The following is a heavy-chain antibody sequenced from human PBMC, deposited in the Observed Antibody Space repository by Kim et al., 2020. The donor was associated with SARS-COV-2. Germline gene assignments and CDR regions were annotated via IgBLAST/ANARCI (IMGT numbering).Heavy chain of an antibody. D-gene: IGHD3-10*01. Sequence: PDSLKGGFTISRDNAKRTVYVKMNSLRAEDTAVYYCAKSSGRFFYQGMDVWGQGTTVIVSS. V-gene: IGHV3-23*01. J-gene: IGHJ6*02. CDR3: AKSSGRFFYQGMDV.